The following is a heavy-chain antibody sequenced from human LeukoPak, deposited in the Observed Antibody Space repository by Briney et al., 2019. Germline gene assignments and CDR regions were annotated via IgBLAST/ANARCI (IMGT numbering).Heavy chain of an antibody. Sequence: GSLRLSCAASGFTFSSYGMHWVRQAPGKGLEWVAVIWYDGSNKYYADSVKGRFTISRDNARNTLYLQMNSLRDEDTAVYYCARDSPRTGPWGQGTLVTVSS. CDR1: GFTFSSYG. V-gene: IGHV3-33*01. CDR3: ARDSPRTGP. D-gene: IGHD1-1*01. J-gene: IGHJ5*02. CDR2: IWYDGSNK.